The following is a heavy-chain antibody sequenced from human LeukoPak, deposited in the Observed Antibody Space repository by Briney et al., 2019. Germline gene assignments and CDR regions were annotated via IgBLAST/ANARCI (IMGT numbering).Heavy chain of an antibody. J-gene: IGHJ4*02. CDR2: IRSNAYGGTT. CDR1: GFTFGDFA. V-gene: IGHV3-49*04. D-gene: IGHD3-10*01. CDR3: AREYYASYDY. Sequence: GGSLRLSCTTSGFTFGDFAMNWVRQAPGQGLEWVGSIRSNAYGGTTDYAASVKGRFTISRDDSKSIAYLQMNSLKTEDTAVYYCAREYYASYDYWGQGTLVTVSS.